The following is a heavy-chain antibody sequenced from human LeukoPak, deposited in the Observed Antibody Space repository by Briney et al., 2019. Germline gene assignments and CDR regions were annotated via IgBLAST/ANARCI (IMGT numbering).Heavy chain of an antibody. CDR1: GGSISSYY. Sequence: SETLSLTCTVSGGSISSYYWSWIRQPPGKGLEWIGYIYYSGSTNYNPSLKSRVTISVDTSKNQFSLKLSSVTAADTAVYYCAGTTVTPTARNWFDPWGQGTLVTVSP. V-gene: IGHV4-59*01. CDR3: AGTTVTPTARNWFDP. J-gene: IGHJ5*02. CDR2: IYYSGST. D-gene: IGHD4-11*01.